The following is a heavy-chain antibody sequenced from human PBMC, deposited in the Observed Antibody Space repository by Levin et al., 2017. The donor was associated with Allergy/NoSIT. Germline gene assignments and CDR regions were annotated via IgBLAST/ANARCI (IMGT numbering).Heavy chain of an antibody. CDR2: IIPIFGTA. D-gene: IGHD6-13*01. J-gene: IGHJ4*02. CDR1: GGTFSSYA. CDR3: ARDVRSSWDGLGRALDY. V-gene: IGHV1-69*01. Sequence: KISCKASGGTFSSYAISWVRQAPGQGLEWMGGIIPIFGTANYAQKFQGRVTITADESTSTAYMELSSLRSEDTAVYYCARDVRSSWDGLGRALDYWGQGTLVTVSS.